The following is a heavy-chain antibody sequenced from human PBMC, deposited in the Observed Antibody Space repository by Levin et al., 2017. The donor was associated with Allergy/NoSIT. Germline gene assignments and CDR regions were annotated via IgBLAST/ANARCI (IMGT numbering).Heavy chain of an antibody. D-gene: IGHD2-2*01. V-gene: IGHV1-18*01. J-gene: IGHJ6*03. Sequence: VASVKVSCKASGYTFKNYGISWVRQAPGQGLEWMGWISTHNGNTNYAQSFQGRVTMTTDTSTSTADMELRSLISDDTAVYYCARFVVTPVSSFYMDVWGKGTTVTVSS. CDR3: ARFVVTPVSSFYMDV. CDR2: ISTHNGNT. CDR1: GYTFKNYG.